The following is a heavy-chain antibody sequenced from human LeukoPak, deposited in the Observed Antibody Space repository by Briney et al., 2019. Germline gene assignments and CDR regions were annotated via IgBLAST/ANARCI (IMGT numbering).Heavy chain of an antibody. Sequence: SETLSLTCTVSGGSISSSSYYWGWIRQPPGKGLEWIGYIYYSGSTNYNPSLKSRVTISVDTSKNQFSLKLSSVTVADTAVYYCARDPLLDAFDIWGQGTMVTISS. V-gene: IGHV4-61*01. J-gene: IGHJ3*02. D-gene: IGHD3-10*01. CDR2: IYYSGST. CDR1: GGSISSSSYY. CDR3: ARDPLLDAFDI.